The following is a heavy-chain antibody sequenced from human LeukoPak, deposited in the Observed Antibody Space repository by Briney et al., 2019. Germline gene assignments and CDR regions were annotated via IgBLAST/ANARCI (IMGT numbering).Heavy chain of an antibody. CDR2: IYSGGST. V-gene: IGHV3-53*01. CDR3: ARVQEPTYYYDSSGYYAFDI. CDR1: GFTVSSNY. D-gene: IGHD3-22*01. Sequence: GGSLRLSCAASGFTVSSNYMSWVRQAPGKGLEWVSVIYSGGSTYYADSVKGRFTISRDNSKNTLYLQMNSLRAEDTAVYYCARVQEPTYYYDSSGYYAFDIWGQGTMVTVSS. J-gene: IGHJ3*02.